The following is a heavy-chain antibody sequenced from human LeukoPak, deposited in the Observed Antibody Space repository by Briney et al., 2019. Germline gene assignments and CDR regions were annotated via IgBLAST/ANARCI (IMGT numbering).Heavy chain of an antibody. Sequence: SETLSLTCTVSGGSTSSYYWSWIRQPPGKGLEWIGYIYYSGSTNYNPSLKSRVTISVDTSKNQFSLKLSSVTAADTAVYYCARRTTVVTGDAFDIWGQGTMVTVSS. CDR2: IYYSGST. V-gene: IGHV4-59*08. J-gene: IGHJ3*02. D-gene: IGHD4-23*01. CDR1: GGSTSSYY. CDR3: ARRTTVVTGDAFDI.